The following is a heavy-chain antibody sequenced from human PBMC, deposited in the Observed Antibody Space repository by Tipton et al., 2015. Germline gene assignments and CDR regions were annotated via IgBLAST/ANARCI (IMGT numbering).Heavy chain of an antibody. D-gene: IGHD2-2*01. CDR2: VFYTGGT. Sequence: TLSLTCTVSDYSIRDYYWSWIRQPPGQELEWIGYVFYTGGTYYNPSLKSRVTISIDTWEKQLSLRLTSVTAADTAVYYCAREPTSGNYFDDWGQGTLDTVSS. V-gene: IGHV4-59*01. J-gene: IGHJ4*02. CDR1: DYSIRDYY. CDR3: AREPTSGNYFDD.